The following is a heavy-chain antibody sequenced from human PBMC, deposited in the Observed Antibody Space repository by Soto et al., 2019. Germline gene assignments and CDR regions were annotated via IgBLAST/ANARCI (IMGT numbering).Heavy chain of an antibody. CDR3: ARDNRIPRTLRDYYYGMDV. CDR1: GGSISSGDYY. Sequence: QVQLQESGPGLVKPSQTLSLTCTVSGGSISSGDYYWSWIRQTPGTGLEWIGYIYYSGSTYYNPSLKSRVTISVATSKNQFSLKLSSVTAADTAVYYCARDNRIPRTLRDYYYGMDVWGQGTTVTVSS. V-gene: IGHV4-30-4*01. CDR2: IYYSGST. D-gene: IGHD4-17*01. J-gene: IGHJ6*02.